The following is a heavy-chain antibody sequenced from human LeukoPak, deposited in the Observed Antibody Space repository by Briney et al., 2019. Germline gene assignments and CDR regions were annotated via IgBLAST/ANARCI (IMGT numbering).Heavy chain of an antibody. J-gene: IGHJ4*02. Sequence: SGTLSLTCGVYGGSFSGYYWSWIRQPPGKGLEWIGEINHSGSTNYNPSLKSRVTMSVDTSENQFSLKLSSVTAADTAVYYCARSKDPPTVTLAFDYWGQGTLVTASS. CDR3: ARSKDPPTVTLAFDY. CDR2: INHSGST. CDR1: GGSFSGYY. V-gene: IGHV4-34*01. D-gene: IGHD4-17*01.